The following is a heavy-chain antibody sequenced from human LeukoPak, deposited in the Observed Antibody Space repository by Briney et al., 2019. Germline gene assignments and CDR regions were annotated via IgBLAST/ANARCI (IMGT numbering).Heavy chain of an antibody. D-gene: IGHD2-8*02. CDR1: GYTFTSYG. CDR2: ITPSVDTT. CDR3: VREESGGYFGY. Sequence: ASVKVSCTASGYTFTSYGVSWVRQAPGQGLEWVGRITPSVDTTNYAQKFRDRVTMTRDTSTSTVYMELSSLRSEDTAVYHCVREESGGYFGYWGQGTLVTVSS. V-gene: IGHV1-46*01. J-gene: IGHJ4*02.